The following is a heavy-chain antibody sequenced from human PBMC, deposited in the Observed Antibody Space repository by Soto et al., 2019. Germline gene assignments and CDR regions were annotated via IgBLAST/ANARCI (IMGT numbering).Heavy chain of an antibody. CDR3: AKDRRYGDYMYYFDY. J-gene: IGHJ4*02. CDR1: GFTFSSYG. CDR2: ISYDGSNK. D-gene: IGHD4-17*01. V-gene: IGHV3-30*18. Sequence: QVQLVESGGGVVQPGRSLRLSCAASGFTFSSYGMHWVRQAPGKGLEWVAVISYDGSNKYYADSVKGRFTISRDNSKNTLYLQMNSLRAEDTAVYYCAKDRRYGDYMYYFDYWGQGTLVTVSS.